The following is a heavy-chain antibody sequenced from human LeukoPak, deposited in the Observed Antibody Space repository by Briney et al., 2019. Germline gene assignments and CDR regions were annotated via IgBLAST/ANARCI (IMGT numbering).Heavy chain of an antibody. CDR1: GFTFSSYS. CDR2: ISTSSSYI. D-gene: IGHD3-22*01. CDR3: ARALYDSSGYYFDY. V-gene: IGHV3-21*01. J-gene: IGHJ4*02. Sequence: GGSLRLSCAASGFTFSSYSMNWVRQAPGKGLEWVSSISTSSSYIHYADSVKGRFTISRDNAKNSLYLQMNSLRAEDTAVYYCARALYDSSGYYFDYWGQGTLVTVSS.